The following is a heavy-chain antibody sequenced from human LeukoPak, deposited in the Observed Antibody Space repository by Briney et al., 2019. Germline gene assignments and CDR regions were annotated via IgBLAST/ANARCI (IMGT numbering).Heavy chain of an antibody. V-gene: IGHV3-9*02. CDR2: ISWNSGSI. J-gene: IGHJ6*02. Sequence: PGGSLRLSCAASGFTSDDYAMHWVRHAPGKGLEWVSGISWNSGSIGYADSVKGRFTISRDNAKNSLYLQMNSLRAEDTALYYCAKDKGTTLYYYYGMDVWGQGTTVTVSS. CDR3: AKDKGTTLYYYYGMDV. CDR1: GFTSDDYA. D-gene: IGHD1-7*01.